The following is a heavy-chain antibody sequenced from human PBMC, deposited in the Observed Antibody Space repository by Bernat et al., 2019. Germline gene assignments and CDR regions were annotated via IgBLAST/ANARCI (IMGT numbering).Heavy chain of an antibody. D-gene: IGHD2/OR15-2a*01. V-gene: IGHV3-23*01. CDR1: EFNFNYYA. Sequence: EVQLLASGGGLVQPGGSLRLSCAASEFNFNYYAMSWVRQAPGKGLEWVSAISGGGTSTYYADSVKGRFTISRDDSRSTLYLQMNSLRVEDMAVYYCAKDEIFGNCRWDPFDIWGQGTMVTVSS. J-gene: IGHJ3*02. CDR2: ISGGGTST. CDR3: AKDEIFGNCRWDPFDI.